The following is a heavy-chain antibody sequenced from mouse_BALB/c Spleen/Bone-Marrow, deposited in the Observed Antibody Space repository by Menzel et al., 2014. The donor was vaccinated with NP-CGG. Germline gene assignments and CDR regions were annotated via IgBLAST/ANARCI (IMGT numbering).Heavy chain of an antibody. CDR3: ARGLGFFDY. V-gene: IGHV5-6-3*01. Sequence: EVKLVESGGGLVQPGGSLKLSCAASGFTFSSYGMSWVRQTPDKRLELVATINSNGGSTYYPDSVKGRFTISRDNAKNTLYLQMSSLKSEDTAMYYCARGLGFFDYWGQGTTLTASS. J-gene: IGHJ2*01. D-gene: IGHD4-1*01. CDR1: GFTFSSYG. CDR2: INSNGGST.